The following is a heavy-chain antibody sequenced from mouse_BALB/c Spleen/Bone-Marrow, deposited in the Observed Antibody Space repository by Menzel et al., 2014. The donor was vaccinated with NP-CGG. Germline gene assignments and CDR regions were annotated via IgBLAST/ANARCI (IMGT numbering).Heavy chain of an antibody. D-gene: IGHD2-14*01. CDR1: GYTFTSYT. Sequence: QVHVKQFGAELARPGASVKMSCKASGYTFTSYTMHWVKQRPGQGLEWIGYINPSSGCTNYNQKFKDKTTLTADKSSSTAYMQLNSLTSEDSADYYCTRSYWYDVAWFAYWGQGTLVTVSA. CDR2: INPSSGCT. J-gene: IGHJ3*01. CDR3: TRSYWYDVAWFAY. V-gene: IGHV1-4*01.